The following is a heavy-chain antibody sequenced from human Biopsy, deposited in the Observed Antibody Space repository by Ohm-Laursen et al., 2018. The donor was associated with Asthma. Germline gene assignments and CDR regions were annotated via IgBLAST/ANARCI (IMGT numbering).Heavy chain of an antibody. D-gene: IGHD3-9*01. CDR3: ALSQDSGFDDHSPSWFDP. CDR1: GFSLRTPGVG. CDR2: IYWDDYN. Sequence: TRTLTLTSSFSGFSLRTPGVGVGWIRQSPGKALEWLALIYWDDYNLFRPSLKRGLTITKDPSKNQVVLTMTKMDPVDSGTYYCALSQDSGFDDHSPSWFDPWGQGTLVTVSS. J-gene: IGHJ5*02. V-gene: IGHV2-5*02.